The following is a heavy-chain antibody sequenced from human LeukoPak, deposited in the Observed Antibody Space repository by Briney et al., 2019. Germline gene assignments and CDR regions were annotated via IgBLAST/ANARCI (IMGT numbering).Heavy chain of an antibody. J-gene: IGHJ6*04. Sequence: GASVKVSCKASRYTFTAYYMHWVRQAPPRGLEWVGWINPNTGGTNYAQKFQGRVTMTRDTSISTAYMELSRLRSDDTAVYYCARDFGELFGMDVWGKGTTVTVSS. D-gene: IGHD3-10*01. CDR2: INPNTGGT. V-gene: IGHV1-2*02. CDR1: RYTFTAYY. CDR3: ARDFGELFGMDV.